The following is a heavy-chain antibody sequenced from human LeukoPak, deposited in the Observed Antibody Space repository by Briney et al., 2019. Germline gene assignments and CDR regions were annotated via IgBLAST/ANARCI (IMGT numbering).Heavy chain of an antibody. V-gene: IGHV3-21*01. J-gene: IGHJ4*02. CDR3: ARVKDHRGIAVAGSDY. D-gene: IGHD6-13*01. CDR1: GFTFSSYE. CDR2: ISTSSSYI. Sequence: PGGSLRLSCAASGFTFSSYEMNWLRQAPGKGLEWVASISTSSSYIYYADSLKGRFTISRDNAKNSMYLQMNSLRTEDTAVYYCARVKDHRGIAVAGSDYWGQGTLVTVSS.